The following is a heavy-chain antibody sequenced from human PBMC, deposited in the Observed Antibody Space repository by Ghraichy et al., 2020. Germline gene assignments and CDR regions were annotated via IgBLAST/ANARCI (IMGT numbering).Heavy chain of an antibody. J-gene: IGHJ4*02. CDR1: GFTFSSYS. V-gene: IGHV3-21*01. CDR2: ISSSSSYI. CDR3: AREPRRPYSSGWYGTFDY. Sequence: GGSLRLSCAASGFTFSSYSMNWVRQAPGKGLEWVSSISSSSSYIYYADSVKGRFTISRDNAKNSLYLQMNSLRAEDTAVYYCAREPRRPYSSGWYGTFDYWGQGTLVTVSS. D-gene: IGHD6-19*01.